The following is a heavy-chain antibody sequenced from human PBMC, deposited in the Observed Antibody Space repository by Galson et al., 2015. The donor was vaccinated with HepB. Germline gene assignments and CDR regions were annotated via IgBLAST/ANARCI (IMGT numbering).Heavy chain of an antibody. CDR1: GYTFTSYG. V-gene: IGHV1-18*01. D-gene: IGHD3-3*01. CDR2: ISAYNGNT. J-gene: IGHJ5*02. Sequence: SVKVSCKACGYTFTSYGISWVRQAPGQGLEWMGWISAYNGNTNYAQKLQGRVTMTTDTSTSTAYMELRSLRSDDTAVYYCARYYDFWSGYRFDPWGQGTLVTVSS. CDR3: ARYYDFWSGYRFDP.